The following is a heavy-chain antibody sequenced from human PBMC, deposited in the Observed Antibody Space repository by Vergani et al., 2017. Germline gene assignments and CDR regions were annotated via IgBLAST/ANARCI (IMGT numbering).Heavy chain of an antibody. J-gene: IGHJ4*02. Sequence: EVQLVESGGGLVQPGRSLRLSCAASGFTFDDYAMHWVRQAPGKGLEWVSGISWNSGSIGYADSVKGRFTISRDNAKNSLYLQMNSLRAEDTALYYCAKDNAAAGPWDGGGQGTLVTVSS. CDR2: ISWNSGSI. CDR1: GFTFDDYA. CDR3: AKDNAAAGPWDG. V-gene: IGHV3-9*01. D-gene: IGHD6-13*01.